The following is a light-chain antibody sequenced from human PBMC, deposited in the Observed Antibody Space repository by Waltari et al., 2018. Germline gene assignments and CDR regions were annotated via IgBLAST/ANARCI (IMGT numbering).Light chain of an antibody. V-gene: IGKV3-20*01. J-gene: IGKJ3*01. CDR2: GAS. CDR1: QVVANYN. Sequence: EIVLTQSPGTLSLSPGDRATLPCRASQVVANYNLAWYQPKPGQAPRLLIYGASSRATGIPDRFSGSGSGTDFTLSISRLEPEDFAVYFCQQYGGSPLVTFGPGTKVEIK. CDR3: QQYGGSPLVT.